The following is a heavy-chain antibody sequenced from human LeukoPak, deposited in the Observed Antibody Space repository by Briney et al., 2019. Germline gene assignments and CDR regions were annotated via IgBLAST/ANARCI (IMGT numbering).Heavy chain of an antibody. Sequence: SETLSLTCAVYGGSFSGYYWSWIRQPPGKGLEWIGEINHSGSTNYNPSLKSRVTISVDTSKNQFSLKLSSVTAADTAVYYCARGGITMIVVATGNDPYFDYWGQGTLVTVSS. CDR3: ARGGITMIVVATGNDPYFDY. J-gene: IGHJ4*02. CDR1: GGSFSGYY. CDR2: INHSGST. V-gene: IGHV4-34*01. D-gene: IGHD3-22*01.